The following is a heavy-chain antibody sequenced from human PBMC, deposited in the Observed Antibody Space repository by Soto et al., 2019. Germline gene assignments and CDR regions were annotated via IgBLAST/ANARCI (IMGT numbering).Heavy chain of an antibody. CDR1: GYTFISYA. J-gene: IGHJ4*02. Sequence: QVQLVQSGAEVKKPGASVKISCKASGYTFISYAMHWVRQAPGQRPEWMGWINAGNGNTKYSQNFQGRVTITRDPSASTAYMELSSLRSEDTAVYYCAREQTVFGVVIGVFGYWGQGTLVTVSS. CDR3: AREQTVFGVVIGVFGY. V-gene: IGHV1-3*01. D-gene: IGHD3-3*01. CDR2: INAGNGNT.